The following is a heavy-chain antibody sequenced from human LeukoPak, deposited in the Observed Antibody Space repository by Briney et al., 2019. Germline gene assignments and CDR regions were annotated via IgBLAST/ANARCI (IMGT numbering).Heavy chain of an antibody. Sequence: SETLSLTCTVSGGSISSGGYYWSWIRQHPGKGLEWIGYIYYSGSTYYNPSLKSRVTISVDTSKNQFSLKLSSVTAADTAVYYCARAPRGYSYGLYFDCWGQGTLVTVSS. CDR1: GGSISSGGYY. CDR2: IYYSGST. D-gene: IGHD5-18*01. CDR3: ARAPRGYSYGLYFDC. V-gene: IGHV4-30-4*08. J-gene: IGHJ4*02.